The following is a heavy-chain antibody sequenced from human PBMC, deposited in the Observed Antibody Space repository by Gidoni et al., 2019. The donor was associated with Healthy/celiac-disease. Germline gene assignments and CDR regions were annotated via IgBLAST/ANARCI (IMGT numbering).Heavy chain of an antibody. CDR1: GFTFSSYA. CDR3: VKRYDSSGYYPYYFDY. Sequence: EVQLVESGGGLVQPGGSLRLSCSASGFTFSSYAMHWVRQAPGKGLEYGSAISRNGGSTYYADAVKGRFTISRDNSKNTLYLQMSSLRAEDTAVYYCVKRYDSSGYYPYYFDYWGQGTLVTVSS. J-gene: IGHJ4*02. V-gene: IGHV3-64D*08. CDR2: ISRNGGST. D-gene: IGHD3-22*01.